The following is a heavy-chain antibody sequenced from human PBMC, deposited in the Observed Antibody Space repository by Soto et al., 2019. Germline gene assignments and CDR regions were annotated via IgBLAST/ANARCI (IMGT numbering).Heavy chain of an antibody. Sequence: QVQLVQSGAEVKKPGSSVKVSCKASGGTFSSYAISWVRQAPGQGLEWMGGIIPIFGTANYAQKFQGRVTITADESTNTAYMELSSLRSEDTAVYYCARFPYGSGSYYGRYYFDYWGQGTLVTVSS. CDR3: ARFPYGSGSYYGRYYFDY. CDR2: IIPIFGTA. J-gene: IGHJ4*02. V-gene: IGHV1-69*01. D-gene: IGHD3-10*01. CDR1: GGTFSSYA.